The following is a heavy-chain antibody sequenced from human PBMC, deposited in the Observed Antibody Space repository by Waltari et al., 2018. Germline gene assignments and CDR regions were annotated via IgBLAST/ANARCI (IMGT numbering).Heavy chain of an antibody. J-gene: IGHJ4*02. Sequence: EVQLLESGGGLVQPGGSLRLSCAASGFTFSSYAMSWVRQAPGKGLEWVSAIRGSGGSTYYADSVKGRFTISRDNSMNTLYLQMNSLRAEDTAVYYCAKDSAYCGGDCHEAVDYWGQGTLVTVSS. CDR2: IRGSGGST. V-gene: IGHV3-23*01. CDR1: GFTFSSYA. D-gene: IGHD2-21*02. CDR3: AKDSAYCGGDCHEAVDY.